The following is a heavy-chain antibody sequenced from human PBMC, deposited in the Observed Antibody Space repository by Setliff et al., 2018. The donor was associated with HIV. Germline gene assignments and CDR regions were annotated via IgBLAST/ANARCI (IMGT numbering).Heavy chain of an antibody. J-gene: IGHJ4*02. V-gene: IGHV1-69*05. Sequence: ASVKVSCKASGGTFSSYVISWVRQAPGQGLVGMGGIIPIFGTANYAQKFQGRVTITTDESTSTVYMGLSSLISEDTAVYYCARAAYGYDSSGYFFDYWGQGTPVTVSS. CDR2: IIPIFGTA. CDR3: ARAAYGYDSSGYFFDY. CDR1: GGTFSSYV. D-gene: IGHD3-22*01.